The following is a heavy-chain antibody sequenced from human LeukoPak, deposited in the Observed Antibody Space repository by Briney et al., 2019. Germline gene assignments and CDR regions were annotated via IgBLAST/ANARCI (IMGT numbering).Heavy chain of an antibody. CDR3: ATAPLRYFDWERQFDY. D-gene: IGHD3-9*01. V-gene: IGHV1-2*02. CDR1: EYTFTGYY. J-gene: IGHJ4*02. Sequence: GASVKVSCKASEYTFTGYYIHWVRQAPGQGLEWMGWIDPNTGDSNYVQKFQGRVTMTRDTSISTAYMELSSLRSEDTAVYYCATAPLRYFDWERQFDYWGQGTLVTVSS. CDR2: IDPNTGDS.